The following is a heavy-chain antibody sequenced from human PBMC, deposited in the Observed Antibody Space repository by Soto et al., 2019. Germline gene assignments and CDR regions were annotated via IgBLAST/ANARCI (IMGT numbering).Heavy chain of an antibody. CDR2: ISAYNGNT. Sequence: ASVKVSCKASGYTFTSYGISWVRQAPGQGLEWMGWISAYNGNTNYAQKLQGRVTMTTDTSTSTAYMELRSLGSDDTAVYYCARDMGCSSTSCTESWFDPWGQGTLVTVSS. V-gene: IGHV1-18*01. D-gene: IGHD2-2*01. CDR3: ARDMGCSSTSCTESWFDP. CDR1: GYTFTSYG. J-gene: IGHJ5*02.